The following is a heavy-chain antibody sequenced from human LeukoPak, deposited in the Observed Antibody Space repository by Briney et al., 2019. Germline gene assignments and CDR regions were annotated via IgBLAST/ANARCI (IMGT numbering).Heavy chain of an antibody. CDR1: GFSFSSYL. CDR3: AKDGGIVVVPAAMPEYFQH. V-gene: IGHV3-30*02. J-gene: IGHJ1*01. Sequence: GGSLRLSCAASGFSFSSYLMHWVRQAPGKGLEWVALIGFDVSKIYYADSVKGRFTISRDNSKNTLYLQMNSLRAEDTAVYYCAKDGGIVVVPAAMPEYFQHWGQGTLVTVSS. D-gene: IGHD2-2*01. CDR2: IGFDVSKI.